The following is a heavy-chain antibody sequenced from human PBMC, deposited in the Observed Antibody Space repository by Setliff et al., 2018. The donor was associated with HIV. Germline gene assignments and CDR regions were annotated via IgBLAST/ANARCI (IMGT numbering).Heavy chain of an antibody. D-gene: IGHD3-9*01. CDR2: FDPEDGET. Sequence: ASVKVSCKVSGYTLTELSMHWVRQAPRKGLEWMGGFDPEDGETIYAQKFQGRVTMTEDTSTDTAYMDLSSLRSEDTAVYYCATLAWLEDYFDYWSLRLSWSPSPQ. V-gene: IGHV1-24*01. CDR1: GYTLTELS. J-gene: IGHJ4*02. CDR3: ATLAWLEDYFDY.